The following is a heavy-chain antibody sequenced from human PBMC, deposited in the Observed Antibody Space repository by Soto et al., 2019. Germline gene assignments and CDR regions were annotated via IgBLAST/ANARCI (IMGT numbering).Heavy chain of an antibody. Sequence: GGSLRLSCAASGFTFDDYAMHWVRQAPGEGLEWVSGISWNSGSIGYADSVKGRFTISRDNAKNSLYLQMNSLRAEDTALYYCAKDHGSGSYFPTYYYYYYGMDVWGQGTTVTVSS. CDR2: ISWNSGSI. V-gene: IGHV3-9*01. J-gene: IGHJ6*02. D-gene: IGHD3-10*01. CDR1: GFTFDDYA. CDR3: AKDHGSGSYFPTYYYYYYGMDV.